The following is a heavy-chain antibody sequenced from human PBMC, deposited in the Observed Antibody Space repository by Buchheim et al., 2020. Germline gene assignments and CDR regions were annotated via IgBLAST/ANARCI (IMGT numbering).Heavy chain of an antibody. CDR2: ISGSGGST. V-gene: IGHV3-23*01. D-gene: IGHD3-10*01. J-gene: IGHJ4*02. CDR1: GFTFSSYA. Sequence: EVQLLESGGGLVQPGGSLRLSCAASGFTFSSYAMSWVRQAPGKGLEWVSAISGSGGSTYHADSVKGRFTISRDNSKTTLYLQMNSLRAEDTAVYYCAKSQERWFGESHVFVYWGQGTL. CDR3: AKSQERWFGESHVFVY.